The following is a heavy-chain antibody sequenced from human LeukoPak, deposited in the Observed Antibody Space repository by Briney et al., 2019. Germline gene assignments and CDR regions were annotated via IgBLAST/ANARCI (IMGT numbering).Heavy chain of an antibody. J-gene: IGHJ4*02. CDR2: INHSGST. V-gene: IGHV4-34*01. D-gene: IGHD2-2*01. Sequence: GSLRLSCAASGFTFSSYAMSWVRQAPGKGLEWIGEINHSGSTNYNPSLKSRVTISVDTSKNQFSLKLSSVTAADTAVYYCARFPNCSSTSCYTFDYWGQGTLVTVSS. CDR3: ARFPNCSSTSCYTFDY. CDR1: GFTFSSYA.